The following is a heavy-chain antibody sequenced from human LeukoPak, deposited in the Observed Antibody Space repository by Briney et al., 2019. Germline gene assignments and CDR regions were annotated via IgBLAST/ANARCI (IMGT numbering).Heavy chain of an antibody. Sequence: GGSVRLSCAASGFTVSSNYMSWVRQAPGKGLEWVSGIYSGVSTYYAASVKRGFTISRDNSKNTQYLQMTSQRAEGTAVYYCARVGLGTRPVGMDVWGQGTTVTVSS. CDR3: ARVGLGTRPVGMDV. CDR2: IYSGVST. CDR1: GFTVSSNY. J-gene: IGHJ6*02. D-gene: IGHD1-26*01. V-gene: IGHV3-53*01.